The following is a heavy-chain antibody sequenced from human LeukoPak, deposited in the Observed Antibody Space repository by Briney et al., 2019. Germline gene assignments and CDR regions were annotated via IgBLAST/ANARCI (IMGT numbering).Heavy chain of an antibody. CDR3: ARDKGSMTTVTNFDY. V-gene: IGHV1-18*04. CDR2: ISAYNGNT. D-gene: IGHD4-17*01. J-gene: IGHJ4*02. CDR1: GYTFTSYG. Sequence: GASVKVSCKASGYTFTSYGISWVRQAPGQGLEWMGWISAYNGNTNYAQKLQGRVTMTTDTSTSTAYMELRSLRSVDTAVYYCARDKGSMTTVTNFDYWGQGTLVTVSS.